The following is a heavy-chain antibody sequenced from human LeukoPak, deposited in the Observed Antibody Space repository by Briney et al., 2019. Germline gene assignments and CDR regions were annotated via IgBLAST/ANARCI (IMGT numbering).Heavy chain of an antibody. Sequence: SETLSLTCAVYGGSFSGYYWSWIRQPPGKGLEWIGEINHSGSTNYNPSLKSRVTISVDTSKNQFSLKLSSVTAADTAVYYCARRDGDGSGSSFDYWGQGTLVTVSS. D-gene: IGHD3-10*01. J-gene: IGHJ4*02. CDR2: INHSGST. V-gene: IGHV4-34*01. CDR1: GGSFSGYY. CDR3: ARRDGDGSGSSFDY.